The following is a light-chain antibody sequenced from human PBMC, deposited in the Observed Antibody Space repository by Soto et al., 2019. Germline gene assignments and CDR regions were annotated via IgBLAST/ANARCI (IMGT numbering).Light chain of an antibody. CDR1: SSDLGVYNY. V-gene: IGLV2-14*01. CDR2: GVN. J-gene: IGLJ1*01. CDR3: VSSTTTSRTADV. Sequence: XSALSERGSVSRSARQPTTISCTGTSSDLGVYNYVSCYQLQPGKDPKHMIFGVNNRNSAVSDRFSGSKPGKTASLTISGLQADDEPDPYSVSSTTTSRTADVFGNGNKVPVL.